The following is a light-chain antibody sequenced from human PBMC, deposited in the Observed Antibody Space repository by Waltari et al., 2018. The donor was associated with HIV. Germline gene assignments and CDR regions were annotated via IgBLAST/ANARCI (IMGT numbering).Light chain of an antibody. CDR3: AAWDDSLNGSV. J-gene: IGLJ1*01. V-gene: IGLV1-44*01. CDR1: SSNIGSNT. Sequence: QSVLTQPPSASGTPGQRVTISCSGSSSNIGSNTLNWYQHLPGTAPKLLIYNNYQRPSGVPDRFSGSKSGPSASLAISGLQSEDEADYYCAAWDDSLNGSVFGNGTKVTLL. CDR2: NNY.